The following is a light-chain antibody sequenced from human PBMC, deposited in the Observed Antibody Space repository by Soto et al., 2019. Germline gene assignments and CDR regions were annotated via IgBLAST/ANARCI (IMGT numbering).Light chain of an antibody. J-gene: IGLJ3*02. CDR2: EVT. CDR3: TSYTVRKSCV. V-gene: IGLV2-14*01. Sequence: QSALTQPASVTGSPGQSITISCTGTSSDVGGYNHVSWYQQYPGTAPKLIIYEVTNRPSGVSDRFSGSKSGNTASLTISGLQPEDEADYYCTSYTVRKSCVFGGGTKLTVL. CDR1: SSDVGGYNH.